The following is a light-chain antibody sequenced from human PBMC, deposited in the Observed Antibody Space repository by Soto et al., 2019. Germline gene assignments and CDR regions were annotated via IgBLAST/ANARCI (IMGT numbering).Light chain of an antibody. V-gene: IGLV2-14*01. CDR3: SSFTNTITRYA. CDR2: EVS. Sequence: QSSLTHSASLSGSPGQSITISCTGTSSDVGGYNYVSWFQHHPGKAPKLIIYEVSYRPSGVSNRFSGSKSGDTASLTISGLQAEDEADYYCSSFTNTITRYAFGTGIKVTVL. CDR1: SSDVGGYNY. J-gene: IGLJ1*01.